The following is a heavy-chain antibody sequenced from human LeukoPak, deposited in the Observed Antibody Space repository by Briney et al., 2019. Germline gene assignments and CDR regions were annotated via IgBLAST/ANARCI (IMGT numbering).Heavy chain of an antibody. V-gene: IGHV1-24*01. J-gene: IGHJ5*02. CDR1: GYTLTELS. CDR2: FDPEDGET. Sequence: ASVTVSCKVSGYTLTELSMHWVRQAPGKGLEWMGGFDPEDGETIYAQKFQGRVTMTEDTSTDTAYMELSSLRSEDTAVYYCATRTTVVTDNWFDPWGQGSLVTVSS. CDR3: ATRTTVVTDNWFDP. D-gene: IGHD4-23*01.